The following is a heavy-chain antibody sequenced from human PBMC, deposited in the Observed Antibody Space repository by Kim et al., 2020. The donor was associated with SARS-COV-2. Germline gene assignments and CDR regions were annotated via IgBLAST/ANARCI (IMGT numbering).Heavy chain of an antibody. Sequence: SETLSLTCTVSGGSISSYYWSWIRQPPGKGLEWIGYIYYSGSTNYNPSLKSRVTISVDTSKNQFSLKLSSVTAADTAVYYCARGGDSNYPFYYYYYMDVWGKGTPVTVSS. V-gene: IGHV4-59*01. CDR3: ARGGDSNYPFYYYYYMDV. CDR1: GGSISSYY. J-gene: IGHJ6*03. D-gene: IGHD4-4*01. CDR2: IYYSGST.